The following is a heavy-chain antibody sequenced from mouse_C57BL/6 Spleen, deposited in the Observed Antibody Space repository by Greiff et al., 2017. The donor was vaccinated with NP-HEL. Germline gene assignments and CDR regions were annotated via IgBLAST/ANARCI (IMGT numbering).Heavy chain of an antibody. CDR3: ARSAITTVVATNWYFDV. CDR2: IYPGDGDT. CDR1: GYAFSSSW. D-gene: IGHD1-1*01. V-gene: IGHV1-82*01. J-gene: IGHJ1*03. Sequence: LQESGPELVKPGASVKISCKASGYAFSSSWMNWVKQRPGKGLEWIGRIYPGDGDTNYNGKFKGQATLTADKSSSTAYMQLSSLTSEDYAVYFCARSAITTVVATNWYFDVWGTGTTVTVSS.